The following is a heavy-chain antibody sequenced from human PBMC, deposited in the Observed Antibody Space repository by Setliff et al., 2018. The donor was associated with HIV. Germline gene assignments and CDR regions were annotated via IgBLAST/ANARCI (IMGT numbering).Heavy chain of an antibody. J-gene: IGHJ4*02. CDR3: ARDESGYIYGKGVYFDY. V-gene: IGHV4-34*01. D-gene: IGHD5-18*01. Sequence: PSETLSLTCAVYGGSFSNYYWSWIRQPPGKGLEWIGEINHSGSTNYNPSLKSRVSISVDTSKNQFSLRLSSVTAADTAVYYCARDESGYIYGKGVYFDYWGQGTLVTVSS. CDR1: GGSFSNYY. CDR2: INHSGST.